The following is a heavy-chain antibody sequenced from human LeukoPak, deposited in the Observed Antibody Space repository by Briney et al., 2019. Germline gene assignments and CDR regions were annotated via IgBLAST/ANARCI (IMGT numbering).Heavy chain of an antibody. J-gene: IGHJ1*01. CDR3: ARGSSSWYSGYFQH. V-gene: IGHV4-59*01. D-gene: IGHD6-13*01. CDR1: GGSIMSYY. CDR2: IYYTGTT. Sequence: SETLSLTCSVPGGSIMSYYWSWIRQPPGKGLEWIGYIYYTGTTNYNPSLKSRLTISVDTSKNQFSLKLSSVTAADTAVYYCARGSSSWYSGYFQHWGQGTLVTVSS.